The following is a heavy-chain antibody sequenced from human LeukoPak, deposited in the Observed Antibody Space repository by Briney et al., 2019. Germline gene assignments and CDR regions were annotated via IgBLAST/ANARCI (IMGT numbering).Heavy chain of an antibody. Sequence: PGGSLRLSCAVSGFTFSSHWMSWVRQAPGKGLSWVANIKCDGTEKHYVDSVKGRFTISRDNAKNSLYLQMNSLRAEDTAVYYCARDGVAAGIYFDYWGQGTLVTVSS. D-gene: IGHD6-13*01. CDR1: GFTFSSHW. V-gene: IGHV3-7*03. CDR3: ARDGVAAGIYFDY. CDR2: IKCDGTEK. J-gene: IGHJ4*02.